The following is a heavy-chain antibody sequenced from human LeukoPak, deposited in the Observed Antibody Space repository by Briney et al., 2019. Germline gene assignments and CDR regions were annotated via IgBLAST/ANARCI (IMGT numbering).Heavy chain of an antibody. CDR2: IIPIFGTA. D-gene: IGHD4-11*01. CDR3: AADLPYSNYGPLDF. J-gene: IGHJ4*02. Sequence: ASVKVSCKASGGTFSSYAISWVRQAPGQGLEWMGGIIPIFGTANYAQKFQERVTIIRDMSTRTAYMELSSLRSDDTAVYYCAADLPYSNYGPLDFWGQGTLVTVSS. V-gene: IGHV1-69*05. CDR1: GGTFSSYA.